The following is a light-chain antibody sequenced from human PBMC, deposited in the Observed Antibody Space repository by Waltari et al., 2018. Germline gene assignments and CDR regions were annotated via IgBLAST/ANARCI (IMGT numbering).Light chain of an antibody. CDR3: CSYAGSYTFV. V-gene: IGLV2-11*01. CDR1: SSTVGTYNF. CDR2: DVV. Sequence: QSALTQPRSVSGSPGQSVTISCSGTSSTVGTYNFVSWYQQHPGNPPKLLIYDVVKRPSGVPDRFSGSKSGNTASLTISGLQTEDEADYYCCSYAGSYTFVFGGGTQLTVL. J-gene: IGLJ7*01.